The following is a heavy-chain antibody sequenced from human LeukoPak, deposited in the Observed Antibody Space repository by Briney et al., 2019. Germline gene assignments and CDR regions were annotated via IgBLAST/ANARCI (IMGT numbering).Heavy chain of an antibody. CDR2: ISYDGSNK. CDR3: AREWATTVVTRGAFDI. Sequence: GGSLRLSCAASGFTFSSYAMHWVRQAPGKGLEWVAVISYDGSNKYYADSVKGRFTISRDNSKNTLYLQMNSLRAEDTSVYYCAREWATTVVTRGAFDIWGQGTMVTVSS. J-gene: IGHJ3*02. D-gene: IGHD4-23*01. CDR1: GFTFSSYA. V-gene: IGHV3-30-3*01.